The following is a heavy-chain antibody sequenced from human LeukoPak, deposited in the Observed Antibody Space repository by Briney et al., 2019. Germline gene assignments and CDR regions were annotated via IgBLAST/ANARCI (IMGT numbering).Heavy chain of an antibody. CDR1: GFMFDDYD. V-gene: IGHV3-74*01. J-gene: IGHJ5*02. CDR3: ARDLGQYYDTSDNWFDP. Sequence: GGSLRLSCVASGFMFDDYDMSWVRQAPGKGLVWVSRINSDGINTSYADSVKGRFTISRDNAKNTLNLQMNSLRAEDTAVYYCARDLGQYYDTSDNWFDPWGQGTLVTVSS. CDR2: INSDGINT. D-gene: IGHD3-22*01.